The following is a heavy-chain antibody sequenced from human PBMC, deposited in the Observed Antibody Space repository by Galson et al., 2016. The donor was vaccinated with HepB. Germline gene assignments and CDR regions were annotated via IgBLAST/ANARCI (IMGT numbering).Heavy chain of an antibody. V-gene: IGHV3-15*01. J-gene: IGHJ4*02. CDR1: GFIFSRAW. CDR2: IKTKTDVGTT. Sequence: SLRLSCAASGFIFSRAWMSWVRQAPGKGLEWVGRIKTKTDVGTTDYAAPVKGRFTLSRDDSRDTLDLQMNSLQIEDTAVYYCVTDRTEIAVAGTFAYWGQGALVTVSS. CDR3: VTDRTEIAVAGTFAY. D-gene: IGHD6-19*01.